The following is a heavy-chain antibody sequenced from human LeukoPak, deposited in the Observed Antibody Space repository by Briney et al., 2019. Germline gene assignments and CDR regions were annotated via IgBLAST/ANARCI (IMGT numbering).Heavy chain of an antibody. CDR2: ITTSSSYI. CDR3: ATDLIHYYASGAKT. Sequence: GGSLRLSCAASGFTFNSYSMNWFRQAPGKGLEWVSSITTSSSYIYYADSVKGRFTISRDNAKNSLFLQMNSLRAEDTAVYYCATDLIHYYASGAKTWGQGTLVTVSS. CDR1: GFTFNSYS. J-gene: IGHJ5*02. D-gene: IGHD3-10*01. V-gene: IGHV3-21*01.